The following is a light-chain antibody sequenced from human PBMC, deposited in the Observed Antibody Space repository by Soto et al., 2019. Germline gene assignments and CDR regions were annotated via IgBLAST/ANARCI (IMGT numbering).Light chain of an antibody. CDR3: QHYAGGSRIT. CDR2: GAS. V-gene: IGKV3-20*01. Sequence: EIVMTQSPGTLSLSPGERATLSCRASQSFSSRLAWYQQKPGQAPRLLISGASSRATGIPDRFSGSGFGTDFTLTISRLEPEDFALYYCQHYAGGSRITFGQGTRLEIK. CDR1: QSFSSR. J-gene: IGKJ5*01.